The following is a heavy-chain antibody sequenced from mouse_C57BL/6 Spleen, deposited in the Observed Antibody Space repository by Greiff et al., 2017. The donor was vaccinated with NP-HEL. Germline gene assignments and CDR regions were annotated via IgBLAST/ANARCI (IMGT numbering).Heavy chain of an antibody. J-gene: IGHJ3*01. CDR1: GFSLTSYG. D-gene: IGHD2-2*01. CDR3: AGGYEGFAY. CDR2: IWSGGST. V-gene: IGHV2-5*01. Sequence: VKLVESGPGLVQPSQSLSITCTVSGFSLTSYGVHWVRQSPGKGLEWLGVIWSGGSTDYNAAFMSRLSITKDNSKSQVFCKMNSLQADDTAIYYCAGGYEGFAYWGKGTLVTVAA.